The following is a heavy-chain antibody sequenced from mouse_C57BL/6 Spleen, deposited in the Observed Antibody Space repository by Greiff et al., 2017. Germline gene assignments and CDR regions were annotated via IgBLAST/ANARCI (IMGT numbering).Heavy chain of an antibody. V-gene: IGHV3-6*01. CDR2: ISYDGSN. Sequence: EVKLVESGPGLVKPSQSLSLTCSVTGYSITSGYYWNWIRQFPGNKLEWMGYISYDGSNNYNPSLKNRISITRDTSKNQFFLKLNSVTTEDTATYYGARGGYYGSSYYWYFDVWGTGTTVTVSS. J-gene: IGHJ1*03. CDR3: ARGGYYGSSYYWYFDV. CDR1: GYSITSGYY. D-gene: IGHD1-1*01.